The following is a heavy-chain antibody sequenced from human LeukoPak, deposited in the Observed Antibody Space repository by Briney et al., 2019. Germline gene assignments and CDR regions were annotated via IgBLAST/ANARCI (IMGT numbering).Heavy chain of an antibody. V-gene: IGHV3-7*01. J-gene: IGHJ4*02. CDR1: GFGFSNYW. CDR3: ARDRGYSNFDY. CDR2: MNEDGSEK. D-gene: IGHD4-11*01. Sequence: PRGFLRLSCAASGFGFSNYWMSWVRKAPGKGLECVANMNEDGSEKNYVDSVKGRFTISRDNAQDSLYLQMNSLRAGDTAVYYCARDRGYSNFDYWGQGTLLTVSS.